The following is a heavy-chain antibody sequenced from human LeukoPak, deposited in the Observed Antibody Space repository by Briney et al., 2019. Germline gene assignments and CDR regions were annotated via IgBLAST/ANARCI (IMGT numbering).Heavy chain of an antibody. J-gene: IGHJ6*02. CDR3: ARHCSGGSCYPPVYGMDV. Sequence: SETLSLTCTVSGGSISSYYWSWIRQPPGKGLEWIGYIYYSGSTNYNPSLKSRVTISVDMSKNQFSLKLSSVTAADTAVYYCARHCSGGSCYPPVYGMDVWGQGTTVTVSS. CDR2: IYYSGST. V-gene: IGHV4-59*01. D-gene: IGHD2-15*01. CDR1: GGSISSYY.